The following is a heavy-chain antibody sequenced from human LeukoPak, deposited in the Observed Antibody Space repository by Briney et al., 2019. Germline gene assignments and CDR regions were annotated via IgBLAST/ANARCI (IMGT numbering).Heavy chain of an antibody. CDR3: AGHSSGWESRFDP. Sequence: QPGGSLRLSCAASGFTVSSNYMSWVRQAPGKGLEWVSVIYSGGSTYYADSVKGRFTISRDNSKNTLYLQMNSLRAEDTAVYYCAGHSSGWESRFDPWGQGTLVTVSS. CDR2: IYSGGST. D-gene: IGHD6-25*01. V-gene: IGHV3-66*04. J-gene: IGHJ5*02. CDR1: GFTVSSNY.